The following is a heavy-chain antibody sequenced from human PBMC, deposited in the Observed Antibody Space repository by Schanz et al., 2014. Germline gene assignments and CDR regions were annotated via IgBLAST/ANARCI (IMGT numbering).Heavy chain of an antibody. D-gene: IGHD5-12*01. V-gene: IGHV1-2*02. J-gene: IGHJ4*02. CDR2: INPNSGGT. CDR1: GYSFTEYF. CDR3: ARARYTGYDCSGY. Sequence: QVQLVQSGPAVKKPGASMKVSCLASGYSFTEYFLHWVRQAPGQGLEWMGWINPNSGGTNYAENFQGRVTMTRDTSTSTAFMELSGLTSDDTATYFCARARYTGYDCSGYWGQGTLLIVSS.